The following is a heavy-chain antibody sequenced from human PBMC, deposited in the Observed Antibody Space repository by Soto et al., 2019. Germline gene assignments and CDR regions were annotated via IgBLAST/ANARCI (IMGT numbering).Heavy chain of an antibody. J-gene: IGHJ4*02. CDR2: ISGSAGST. Sequence: PGGSLRLSCAASGFTFSSYAMSWVRQAPEKGLEWVSAISGSAGSTYYADSVKGRFTIFSDNSKNTQYLQMNSLRAEDTAVYYCAKDCSTVTTSAEYYLDYWGQGTLVTVSA. CDR3: AKDCSTVTTSAEYYLDY. V-gene: IGHV3-23*01. D-gene: IGHD4-4*01. CDR1: GFTFSSYA.